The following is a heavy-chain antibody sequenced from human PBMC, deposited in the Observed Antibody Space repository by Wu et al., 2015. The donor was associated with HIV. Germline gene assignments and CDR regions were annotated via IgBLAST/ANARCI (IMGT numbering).Heavy chain of an antibody. Sequence: QVQLVQSGAEVKKPGTSVKVSCKSSGYTFTGYFIHWARQAPGQGLEWMGWINPNSGGTNFAQKFQGRVAVTRDTSISTAYMELNRLRSDDTAVYYCARGGTNYYDRSAYLPDYYYMDVWGKWTTVTVSS. V-gene: IGHV1-2*02. J-gene: IGHJ6*03. CDR2: INPNSGGT. CDR1: GYTFTGYF. CDR3: ARGGTNYYDRSAYLPDYYYMDV. D-gene: IGHD3-22*01.